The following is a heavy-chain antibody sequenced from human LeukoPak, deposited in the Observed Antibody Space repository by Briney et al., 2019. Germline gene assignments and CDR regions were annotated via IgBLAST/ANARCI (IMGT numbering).Heavy chain of an antibody. CDR3: ASNEDRYVWGTYDYYYYYGMDV. Sequence: GGPLRLSCAASGFTFSSYSMNWVRQAPGKGLEWVSSISSSSSYIYYADSVKGRFTISRDNAKNSLYLQMNSLRAEDTAVYYCASNEDRYVWGTYDYYYYYGMDVWGQGTTVTVSS. V-gene: IGHV3-21*01. CDR1: GFTFSSYS. J-gene: IGHJ6*02. D-gene: IGHD3-16*01. CDR2: ISSSSSYI.